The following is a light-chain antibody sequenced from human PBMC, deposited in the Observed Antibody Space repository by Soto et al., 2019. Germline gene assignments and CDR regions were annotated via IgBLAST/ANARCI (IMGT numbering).Light chain of an antibody. CDR1: ETITKNN. CDR3: QQYTSYPPT. V-gene: IGKV3-20*01. J-gene: IGKJ1*01. CDR2: GAS. Sequence: IVLKQSPGTSSLSPRERATLSCRASETITKNNLTWYQQKPGQAPRLLISGASTRATGIPARFSGTGSGTEFTLTISSLQPDDFAPYYCQQYTSYPPTFGQGAKVDI.